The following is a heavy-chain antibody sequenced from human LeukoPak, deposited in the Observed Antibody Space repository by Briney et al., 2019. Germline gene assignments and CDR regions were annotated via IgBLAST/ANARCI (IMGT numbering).Heavy chain of an antibody. CDR3: AKGSKAVLFTRDHYMDV. D-gene: IGHD6-19*01. CDR1: GFTFSSYA. J-gene: IGHJ6*03. CDR2: ISYDGSNK. Sequence: GGSLRLSCAASGFTFSSYAMHWVRQAPGKGLEWVAVISYDGSNKYYADSVRGRFTISRDNSKNTLYLQMNSLRAEDTAVYFCAKGSKAVLFTRDHYMDVWGKGTTVTISS. V-gene: IGHV3-30*04.